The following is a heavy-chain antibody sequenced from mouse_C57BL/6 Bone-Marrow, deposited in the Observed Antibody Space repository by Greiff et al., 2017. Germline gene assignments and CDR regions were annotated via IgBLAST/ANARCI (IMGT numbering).Heavy chain of an antibody. V-gene: IGHV5-4*03. CDR3: ARVLQGAMDY. CDR1: GFTFSDYG. CDR2: ISDGGSYT. D-gene: IGHD2-1*01. J-gene: IGHJ4*01. Sequence: DVMLVESGGGLVKPGGSLKLSCAASGFTFSDYGMHWVRQAPEKGLEWVATISDGGSYTYYPDNVKGRFTISRDNAKNNLYLQMSHLKSEDTAMYYCARVLQGAMDYWGQGTSVTVSS.